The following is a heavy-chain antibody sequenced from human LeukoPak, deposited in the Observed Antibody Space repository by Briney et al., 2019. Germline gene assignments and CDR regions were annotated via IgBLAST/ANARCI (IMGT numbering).Heavy chain of an antibody. CDR2: ITGSGGTT. J-gene: IGHJ3*02. Sequence: GGSLSLSCAASGFTFSSYAMSWVRQAPGKGLEWVSAITGSGGTTYYADSVKGRFTISRDNSKNTLYLQVNSLRAEDTAVYYCARGARERAFDIWGQGTMVTVSS. V-gene: IGHV3-23*01. CDR3: ARGARERAFDI. CDR1: GFTFSSYA.